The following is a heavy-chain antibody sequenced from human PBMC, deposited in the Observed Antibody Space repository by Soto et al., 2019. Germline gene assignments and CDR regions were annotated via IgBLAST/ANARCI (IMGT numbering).Heavy chain of an antibody. V-gene: IGHV4-59*08. CDR3: ARTVTTPRYFDY. CDR2: IYYSGST. J-gene: IGHJ4*02. CDR1: GGSISSYY. Sequence: SETLSLTCTVSGGSISSYYWSWIRQPPGKGLEWIGYIYYSGSTNYNPSLKSRVTISVDTSKNQFSLKLSSVTAADTAVYYCARTVTTPRYFDYWGQGTLVTVSS. D-gene: IGHD4-17*01.